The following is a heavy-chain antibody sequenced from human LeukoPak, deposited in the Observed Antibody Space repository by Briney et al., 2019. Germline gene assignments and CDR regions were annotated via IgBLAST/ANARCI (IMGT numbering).Heavy chain of an antibody. CDR2: ISSSSSYI. V-gene: IGHV3-21*05. Sequence: PGGSLRLSCAASGFTFSSYEMNWVRQAPGKGLEWVSYISSSSSYIYYADSVKGRFTISRDNAKNSLYLQMNSLRAEDTAVYYCARDLNGLIDYWGQGTLVTVSS. CDR3: ARDLNGLIDY. J-gene: IGHJ4*02. CDR1: GFTFSSYE.